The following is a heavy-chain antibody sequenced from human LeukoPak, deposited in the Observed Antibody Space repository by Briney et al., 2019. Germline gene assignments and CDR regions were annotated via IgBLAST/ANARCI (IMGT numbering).Heavy chain of an antibody. CDR1: GYTFTSYY. CDR3: ARDNSVGDYAWWFDP. J-gene: IGHJ5*02. D-gene: IGHD1-26*01. CDR2: INPSGGTT. V-gene: IGHV1-46*01. Sequence: APVKVSCKASGYTFTSYYMHWVRQAPVQGLEWMGLINPSGGTTRYAQKFQGRVTMTRDLSTSTDYMELSSLRSDDTAVYFCARDNSVGDYAWWFDPWGQGTLVTVSS.